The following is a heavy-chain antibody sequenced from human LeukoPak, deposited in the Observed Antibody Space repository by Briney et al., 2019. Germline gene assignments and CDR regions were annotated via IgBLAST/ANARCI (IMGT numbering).Heavy chain of an antibody. V-gene: IGHV4-4*07. Sequence: SETLSLTCTVSGGSISSYYWSWIRQPAGKGLGWIGRIYTSGSTNYNPSLKSRVTMSVDTSKNQFSLKLSSVTAADTAVYYCARVYYDSSGYYYYPQAFDYWGQGTLVTVSS. CDR3: ARVYYDSSGYYYYPQAFDY. D-gene: IGHD3-22*01. CDR1: GGSISSYY. J-gene: IGHJ4*02. CDR2: IYTSGST.